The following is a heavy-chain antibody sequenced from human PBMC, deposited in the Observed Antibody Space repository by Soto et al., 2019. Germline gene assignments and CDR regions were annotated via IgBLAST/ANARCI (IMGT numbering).Heavy chain of an antibody. V-gene: IGHV3-33*08. D-gene: IGHD6-13*01. Sequence: GGSLNPSGAASGFTFSSYWMSWVRQAPGKGLEWVALIWYDGSNKYYADSVKGRFTISRDNSKNTLYLQMNSLRAEDTAVYYCARDQGGYFDYWGQGTLVTVSS. J-gene: IGHJ4*02. CDR1: GFTFSSYW. CDR3: ARDQGGYFDY. CDR2: IWYDGSNK.